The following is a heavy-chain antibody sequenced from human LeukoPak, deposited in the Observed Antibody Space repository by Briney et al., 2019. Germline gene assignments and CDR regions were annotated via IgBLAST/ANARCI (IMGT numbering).Heavy chain of an antibody. D-gene: IGHD6-25*01. CDR1: GGSISSYY. CDR3: ARVSYSSGQEFDY. CDR2: IYYSGST. V-gene: IGHV4-59*01. Sequence: PSETLSLTCTVSGGSISSYYWSWIRQPPGKGLEWIGYIYYSGSTNYNPSLKSRVTISVDTSKNQFSLKLSSVTAADTAVYYCARVSYSSGQEFDYWGQGTLVTVSS. J-gene: IGHJ4*02.